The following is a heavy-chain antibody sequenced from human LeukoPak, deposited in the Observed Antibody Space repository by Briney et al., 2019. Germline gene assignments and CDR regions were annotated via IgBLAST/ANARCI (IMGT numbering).Heavy chain of an antibody. CDR3: ARSLWSEDY. Sequence: PGGSLRLSCAASGFTFSDFYISWVRESPGKGLELVASINQDGTGKYYVASVKGRFTIARDNAKKSVWLQMTSLRADDTAVYYCARSLWSEDYWGQGTLVTVSS. V-gene: IGHV3-7*01. J-gene: IGHJ4*02. CDR2: INQDGTGK. D-gene: IGHD3-10*01. CDR1: GFTFSDFY.